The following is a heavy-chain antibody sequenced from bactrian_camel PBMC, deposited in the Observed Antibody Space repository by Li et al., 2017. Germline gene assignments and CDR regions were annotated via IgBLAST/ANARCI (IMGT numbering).Heavy chain of an antibody. D-gene: IGHD1*01. J-gene: IGHJ4*01. CDR2: IDSDDIS. CDR1: YTRTC. V-gene: IGHV3S53*01. Sequence: QVQLVESGGGSVQAGGSLRLSCAASYTRTCMAWFRQAPGKEREGVATIDSDDISWYVDSVKGRFTISQDNAKNTLYLQMNSLKPEDTAMYYCAIHFCVFTDYIVDEYRGQGTQVTVS. CDR3: AIHFCVFTDYIVDEY.